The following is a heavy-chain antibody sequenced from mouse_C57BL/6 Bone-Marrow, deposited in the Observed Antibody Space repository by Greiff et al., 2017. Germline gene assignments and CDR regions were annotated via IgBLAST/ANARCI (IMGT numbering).Heavy chain of an antibody. CDR1: GFSLTSYG. CDR2: IWSGGST. D-gene: IGHD6-5*01. Sequence: VQLVESGPGLVQPSQSLSITCTASGFSLTSYGVHWVRQSPGKGLEWLGVIWSGGSTAYNAAFISRMSISKDNSKSQVFFKMNNLQADDTAIYCCARNAALFLDYWGQGTTLTVSS. V-gene: IGHV2-2*01. J-gene: IGHJ2*01. CDR3: ARNAALFLDY.